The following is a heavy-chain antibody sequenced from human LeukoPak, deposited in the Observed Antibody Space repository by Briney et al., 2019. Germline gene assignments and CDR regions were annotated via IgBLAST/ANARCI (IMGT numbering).Heavy chain of an antibody. V-gene: IGHV3-53*01. CDR3: VKAQLQGAFDI. CDR2: IYTGGST. CDR1: GFTVSNSY. Sequence: GGSLRLSCAASGFTVSNSYMSWVRQAPGKGLKFASIIYTGGSTHYVDSVKGRFSISRDNSKNTLYLQMNSLRVEDTAVYYCVKAQLQGAFDIWGQGTMVTVSS. D-gene: IGHD5-24*01. J-gene: IGHJ3*02.